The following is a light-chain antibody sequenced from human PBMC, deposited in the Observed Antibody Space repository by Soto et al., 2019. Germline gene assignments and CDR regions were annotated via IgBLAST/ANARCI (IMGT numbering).Light chain of an antibody. V-gene: IGKV1-17*01. CDR3: QHHNSYLALT. CDR1: QSIRND. Sequence: DIQMTQSPSSLSASVGDRVTITCRASQSIRNDLGWYQQKPGKAPKRLIYAASTLQTGVPSRFSSTGSVTEFILTISSLQPEDFATYYCQHHNSYLALTFGGGTKVEIK. CDR2: AAS. J-gene: IGKJ4*01.